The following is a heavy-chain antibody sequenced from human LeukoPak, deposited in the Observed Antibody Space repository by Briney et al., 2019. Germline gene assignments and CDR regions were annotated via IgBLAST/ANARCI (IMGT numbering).Heavy chain of an antibody. CDR2: IIPIFGTA. CDR3: ARDGAARRGFDY. V-gene: IGHV1-69*13. D-gene: IGHD6-6*01. Sequence: SATVSCTASGGTFSSYAISWVRPAPGQGLEWMGGIIPIFGTANYAQKFQGRVTITADESTSTAYMELSSLRSEDTAVYYCARDGAARRGFDYWGQGTLVTVSS. J-gene: IGHJ4*02. CDR1: GGTFSSYA.